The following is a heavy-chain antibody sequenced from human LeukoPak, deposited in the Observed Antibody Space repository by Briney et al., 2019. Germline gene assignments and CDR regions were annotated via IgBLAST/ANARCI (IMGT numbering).Heavy chain of an antibody. D-gene: IGHD6-19*01. CDR2: ISGSGGST. V-gene: IGHV3-23*01. Sequence: GGSLRLSCAASGFTFSSYAMSWVRQAPGKGLEWVSVISGSGGSTYYADSVKGRFTISRDNSKNTLHLQMNSLRAEDTAVYYCARRSGIAVAGAFDYWGQGTLVTVSS. CDR3: ARRSGIAVAGAFDY. CDR1: GFTFSSYA. J-gene: IGHJ4*02.